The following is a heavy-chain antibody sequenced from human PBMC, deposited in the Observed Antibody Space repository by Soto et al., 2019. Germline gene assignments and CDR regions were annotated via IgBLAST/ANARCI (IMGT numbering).Heavy chain of an antibody. Sequence: GASVKVSCKASGYTFTTYGISWVRQAPGQGLEWLGWINTHNGNTNYAQNLQGRVIMTADTSTITAYMELRSLRSDDTAIHYCTREGSAPYYYYGMDAWGQGTTVTVSS. J-gene: IGHJ6*02. CDR2: INTHNGNT. CDR1: GYTFTTYG. D-gene: IGHD3-10*01. CDR3: TREGSAPYYYYGMDA. V-gene: IGHV1-18*01.